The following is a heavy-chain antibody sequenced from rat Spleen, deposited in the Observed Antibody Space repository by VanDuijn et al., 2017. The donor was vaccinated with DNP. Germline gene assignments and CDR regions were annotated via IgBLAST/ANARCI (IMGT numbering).Heavy chain of an antibody. V-gene: IGHV1-43*01. CDR3: AIANGAY. CDR1: GYTFTTNY. J-gene: IGHJ2*01. Sequence: QVQLQQSGGELAKPGSSVKISCKASGYTFTTNYIGWIKQTTGQGLEYIGYINTGSGGTNYNEKFKGKATLTVDKSSSTAFMQLSSLTPDDSAVYYCAIANGAYWGQGVMVTVSS. CDR2: INTGSGGT. D-gene: IGHD5-1*01.